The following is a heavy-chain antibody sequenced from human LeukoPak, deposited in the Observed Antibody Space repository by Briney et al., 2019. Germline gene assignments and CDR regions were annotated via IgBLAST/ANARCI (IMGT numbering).Heavy chain of an antibody. V-gene: IGHV4-34*01. Sequence: SETLSLTCAVYGGSFSGYYWSWIRQPPGKGLEWIGEINHSGSTNYNPSLKSRVTISVDTSKNQFSLKLSSVTAADTAVYYCARDRSTGRITMVRGVPNFDYWGRGTLVTVSS. CDR1: GGSFSGYY. CDR2: INHSGST. CDR3: ARDRSTGRITMVRGVPNFDY. D-gene: IGHD3-10*01. J-gene: IGHJ4*02.